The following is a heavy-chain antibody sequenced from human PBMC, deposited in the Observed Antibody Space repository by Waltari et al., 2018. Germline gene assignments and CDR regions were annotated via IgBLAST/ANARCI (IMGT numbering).Heavy chain of an antibody. CDR1: GYSFNDYY. Sequence: QVQLVQSGAEVKKPGASVKVSCKASGYSFNDYYIHWVRQAPGQGLEWMGWINPKNGVRKFTQKFQGRVTMTRDTTISTAYMELSSLRSDDTAVYYCARVLMNDAFDIWCPGTMVTVSS. J-gene: IGHJ3*02. CDR3: ARVLMNDAFDI. V-gene: IGHV1-2*02. CDR2: INPKNGVR.